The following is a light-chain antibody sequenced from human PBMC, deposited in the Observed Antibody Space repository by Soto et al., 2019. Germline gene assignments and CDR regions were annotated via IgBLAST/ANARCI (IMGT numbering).Light chain of an antibody. J-gene: IGKJ4*01. CDR2: AAS. CDR3: QQSYITPPT. Sequence: DIQMTQSPSSLSASVGDRFAISCRASQTIRSYLNWFQQKPGNAPKLLISAASSLHNGVPSRFSGSGSGTDFTLTISSLQPEDFATYYCQQSYITPPTFGGGTKV. V-gene: IGKV1-39*01. CDR1: QTIRSY.